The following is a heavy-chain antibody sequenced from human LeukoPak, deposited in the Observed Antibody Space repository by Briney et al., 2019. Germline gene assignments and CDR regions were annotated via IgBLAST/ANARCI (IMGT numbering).Heavy chain of an antibody. CDR1: GFTFDDYA. CDR3: AKDMVTLWFGLPEI. Sequence: GGSLRLSCAASGFTFDDYAMHWVRQAPGKGLEGVSGISWNSGSIGYADSVKGRFTISRDNAKNSLYLQTNSLRAEDTALYYCAKDMVTLWFGLPEIWGQGTLVTVSS. CDR2: ISWNSGSI. D-gene: IGHD3-10*01. V-gene: IGHV3-9*01. J-gene: IGHJ4*02.